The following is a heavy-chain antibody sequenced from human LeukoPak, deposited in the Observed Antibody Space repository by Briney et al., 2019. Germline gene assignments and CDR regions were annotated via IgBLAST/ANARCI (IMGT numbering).Heavy chain of an antibody. J-gene: IGHJ5*02. V-gene: IGHV4-34*01. CDR1: GGSFSGYY. Sequence: SETLSLTCAVYGGSFSGYYWSWIRQPPGKGLEGIGETNHSGSTNYNPALKSRVTISVDRSKTEYSLKLRSVTAADTAVYDCARGWWLRFSNLWGYNWFDPWGQGTLVTVSS. CDR2: TNHSGST. CDR3: ARGWWLRFSNLWGYNWFDP. D-gene: IGHD5-12*01.